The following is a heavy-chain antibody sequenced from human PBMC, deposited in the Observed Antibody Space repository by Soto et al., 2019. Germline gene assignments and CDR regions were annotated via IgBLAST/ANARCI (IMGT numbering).Heavy chain of an antibody. CDR3: ATTSSRSMAVAGSGYYYGMDV. V-gene: IGHV1-69*06. CDR2: IIPLFGTV. Sequence: QVQLVQSGAEVKKPGSSVKVACQASGGTFGTYAISWVRQAPGQGLEWMGGIIPLFGTVHYAKNFQGRVTINADKSTSTAYVELSSLRSEDTAVYYCATTSSRSMAVAGSGYYYGMDVWGQGTTVTVSS. CDR1: GGTFGTYA. D-gene: IGHD6-19*01. J-gene: IGHJ6*02.